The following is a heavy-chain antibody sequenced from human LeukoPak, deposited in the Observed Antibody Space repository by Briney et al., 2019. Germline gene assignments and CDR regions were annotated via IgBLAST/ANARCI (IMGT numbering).Heavy chain of an antibody. D-gene: IGHD2-15*01. Sequence: GASVKVSCKASGYVHWVRQAPGQGLEWMGGIIPIFGTANYAQKFQGRVTITADESTSTAYMELSSLRSEDTAVYYCARLLYCSGGSCYSRYNGDAFDIWGQGTMVTVSS. CDR1: GYVH. V-gene: IGHV1-69*13. CDR2: IIPIFGTA. CDR3: ARLLYCSGGSCYSRYNGDAFDI. J-gene: IGHJ3*02.